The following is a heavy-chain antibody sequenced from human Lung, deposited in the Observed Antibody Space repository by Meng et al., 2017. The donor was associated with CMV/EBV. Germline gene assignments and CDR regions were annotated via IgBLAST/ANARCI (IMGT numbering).Heavy chain of an antibody. J-gene: IGHJ4*02. CDR3: ARGVGSSGYYPDY. CDR2: ISSGSSTI. V-gene: IGHV3-48*04. Sequence: GESXKISCVVSGFSFSSYSMNWVRQAPGKGLEWVSYISSGSSTIYYADSVKGRFTISRDNAKNSLYLQMNSLRADDTAVYYCARGVGSSGYYPDYWGQGTXVTVSS. CDR1: GFSFSSYS. D-gene: IGHD3-22*01.